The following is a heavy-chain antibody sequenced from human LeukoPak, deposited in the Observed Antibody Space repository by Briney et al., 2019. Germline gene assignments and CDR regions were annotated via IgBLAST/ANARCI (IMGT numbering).Heavy chain of an antibody. D-gene: IGHD6-19*01. CDR3: ASQGSDSGWFYF. CDR2: VSYSGNT. Sequence: SETLSLTCTVSGGSISSSSYYWSWIRQLPGKGLEWIGYVSYSGNTDYNPSLKSRLTISIDTSETQFSLKLTSVTAADTAIYYCASQGSDSGWFYFWGQGTLVTVSS. J-gene: IGHJ4*02. V-gene: IGHV4-61*05. CDR1: GGSISSSSYY.